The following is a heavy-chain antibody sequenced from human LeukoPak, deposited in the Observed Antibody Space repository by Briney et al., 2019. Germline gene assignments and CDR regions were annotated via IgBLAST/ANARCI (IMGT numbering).Heavy chain of an antibody. Sequence: GGFLRLSCAASGFTFSNYWMSWVRQAPGKGLDWVANIKYDGIEKYFADSVTGRFSISRDNAKNSLYLQMNSLRPEDTAVYYCAKLVVVTATYWYFDLWGRGTPVTASS. CDR1: GFTFSNYW. CDR2: IKYDGIEK. V-gene: IGHV3-7*01. J-gene: IGHJ2*01. D-gene: IGHD2-21*02. CDR3: AKLVVVTATYWYFDL.